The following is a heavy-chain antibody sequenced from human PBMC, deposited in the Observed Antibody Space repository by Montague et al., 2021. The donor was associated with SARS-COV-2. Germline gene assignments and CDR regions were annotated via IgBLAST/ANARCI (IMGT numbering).Heavy chain of an antibody. CDR2: VNPAGSRT. J-gene: IGHJ4*02. Sequence: QSGAEVKKSGESLRISCRGSGYDLTSYWISWVRQMPGKGLEWMGRVNPAGSRTNYSPSFQGQVTISVDKSATTAYLQWSSLKASDTAIYYCARSQYCGGDCYFAHWGQGSLVTVSS. CDR3: ARSQYCGGDCYFAH. D-gene: IGHD2-21*02. CDR1: GYDLTSYW. V-gene: IGHV5-10-1*01.